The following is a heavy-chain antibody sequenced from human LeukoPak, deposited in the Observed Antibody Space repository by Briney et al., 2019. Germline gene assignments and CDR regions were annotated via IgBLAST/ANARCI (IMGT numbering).Heavy chain of an antibody. V-gene: IGHV1-69*05. Sequence: ASVKVSCKTSGGTFDNSAISWVRQAPGQGLEWLGGIMPLFGTAGYAQRFQGRVTIAKDESTRTVYLELTSLTSDDTAVYYCARDVHGDYGSGWFDPWGQGTLVSVSS. CDR3: ARDVHGDYGSGWFDP. J-gene: IGHJ5*02. CDR2: IMPLFGTA. D-gene: IGHD4-17*01. CDR1: GGTFDNSA.